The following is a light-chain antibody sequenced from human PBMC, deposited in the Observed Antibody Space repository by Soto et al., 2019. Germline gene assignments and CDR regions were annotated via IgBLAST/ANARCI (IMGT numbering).Light chain of an antibody. J-gene: IGKJ4*01. Sequence: DIQMTQSPSSLSASVGDRVTITCQASQDIKNYLNWYQHNPGKAPKFLIYSASRLERGVPPRFSASASGTNFTLTISGLQPEDSATYYCQQSFSTPLTFGGGTKVEV. CDR1: QDIKNY. CDR2: SAS. V-gene: IGKV1-39*01. CDR3: QQSFSTPLT.